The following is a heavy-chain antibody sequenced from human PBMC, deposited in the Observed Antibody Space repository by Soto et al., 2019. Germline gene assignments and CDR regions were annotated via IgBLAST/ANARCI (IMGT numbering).Heavy chain of an antibody. CDR2: ISYDGSNK. D-gene: IGHD6-6*01. Sequence: QVQLVESGGGVVQPGRSLRLSCAASGFTFSSYGMHWVRQAPGKGLEWVAVISYDGSNKYYADSVKGRFTISRDNSKNTLYLQMNSLRAEDTAVYYCAKDVQGPGRAYGMDVWGQGTTVTVSS. V-gene: IGHV3-30*18. CDR3: AKDVQGPGRAYGMDV. J-gene: IGHJ6*02. CDR1: GFTFSSYG.